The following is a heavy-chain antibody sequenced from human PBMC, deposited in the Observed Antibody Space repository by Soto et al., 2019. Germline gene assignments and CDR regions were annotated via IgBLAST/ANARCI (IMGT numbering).Heavy chain of an antibody. Sequence: SETLSLTCTVSGGSISSSSYYWGWIRQPPGKGLEWIGSIYYSGSTYYNPSLKSRVTISVDTSKNQFSLKLSSVTAADTAVYYCASEEWDCSGGSCYGGGYYYYGMDVWGQGTTVTVSS. CDR3: ASEEWDCSGGSCYGGGYYYYGMDV. J-gene: IGHJ6*02. CDR1: GGSISSSSYY. V-gene: IGHV4-39*01. CDR2: IYYSGST. D-gene: IGHD2-15*01.